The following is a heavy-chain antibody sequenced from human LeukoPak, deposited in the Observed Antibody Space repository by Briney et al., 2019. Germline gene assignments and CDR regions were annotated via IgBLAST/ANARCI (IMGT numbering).Heavy chain of an antibody. J-gene: IGHJ3*02. D-gene: IGHD4-11*01. Sequence: ISSSGSTIYYADSVKGRFTISRDNAKNSLYLQMNSLRAEDTAVYYCAKAMTTEGGAFDIWGQGTMVTVSS. V-gene: IGHV3-11*01. CDR2: ISSSGSTI. CDR3: AKAMTTEGGAFDI.